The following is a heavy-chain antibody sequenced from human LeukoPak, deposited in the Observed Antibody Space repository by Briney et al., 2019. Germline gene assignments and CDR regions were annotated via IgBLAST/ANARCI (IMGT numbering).Heavy chain of an antibody. V-gene: IGHV1-18*01. CDR1: GYTFTSYG. Sequence: ASVNVSCKASGYTFTSYGISWVRQAPGQGLEWMGWISAYNGNTNYAQKLQGRVTMTTDTSTSTAYMELRSLRSDDTAVYYCARDGVAANIDYYYYYMDVWGKGTTVTVSS. CDR3: ARDGVAANIDYYYYYMDV. CDR2: ISAYNGNT. J-gene: IGHJ6*03. D-gene: IGHD2-15*01.